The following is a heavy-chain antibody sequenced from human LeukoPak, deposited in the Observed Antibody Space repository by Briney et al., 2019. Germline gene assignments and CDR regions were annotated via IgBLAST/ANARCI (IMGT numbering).Heavy chain of an antibody. CDR2: INYGGST. Sequence: SETLSLTCAVYGGSFSDYYWSWIRQPPGKGLEWIGEINYGGSTNYNPSLKSRVTISVDTSKNQFSLRLSSVTAADTAVYYCAGAPFTGYSTTWYSYWGQGALVTVSS. CDR3: AGAPFTGYSTTWYSY. CDR1: GGSFSDYY. V-gene: IGHV4-34*01. J-gene: IGHJ4*02. D-gene: IGHD6-13*01.